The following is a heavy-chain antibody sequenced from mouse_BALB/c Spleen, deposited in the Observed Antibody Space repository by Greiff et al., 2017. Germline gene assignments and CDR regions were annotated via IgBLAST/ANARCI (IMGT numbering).Heavy chain of an antibody. CDR2: ISSGGSYT. J-gene: IGHJ4*01. D-gene: IGHD1-1*01. V-gene: IGHV5-9-4*01. CDR1: GFTFSSYA. Sequence: EVQLVESGGGLVKPGGSLKLSCAASGFTFSSYAMSWVRQSPEKRLEWVAEISSGGSYTYYPDTVTGRFTISRDNAKNTLYLEMSSLRSEDTAMYYCARVYYYGSSYRMDYWGQGTSVTVSS. CDR3: ARVYYYGSSYRMDY.